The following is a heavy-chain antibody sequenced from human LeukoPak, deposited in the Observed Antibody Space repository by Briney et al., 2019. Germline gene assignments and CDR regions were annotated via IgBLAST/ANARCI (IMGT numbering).Heavy chain of an antibody. J-gene: IGHJ5*02. D-gene: IGHD6-13*01. CDR1: GGSISSYY. V-gene: IGHV4-4*07. CDR3: ARDAYSSSWNGNWFDP. Sequence: PSETLSLTCTVSGGSISSYYWSWIRQPAVKGLEWIGRIYTSGSTNYNPSLKSRVTMSVDTSKNQFSLKLSSVTAADTAVYYCARDAYSSSWNGNWFDPWGQGTLVTVSS. CDR2: IYTSGST.